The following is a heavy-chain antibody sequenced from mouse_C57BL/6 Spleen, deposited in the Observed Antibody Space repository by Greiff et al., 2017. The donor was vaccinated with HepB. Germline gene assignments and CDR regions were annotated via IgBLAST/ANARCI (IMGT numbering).Heavy chain of an antibody. V-gene: IGHV1-69*01. D-gene: IGHD2-2*01. J-gene: IGHJ2*01. Sequence: QVQLQQPGAELVMPGASVKLSCKASGYTFTSYWMHWVKQRPGQGLEWIGEIDPSDSYTNYNQKFKGKSTLSVDKSSSTAYMQLSSLTSEDSAVYYCARSYGYAARYYFDYWGQGTTLTVSS. CDR2: IDPSDSYT. CDR1: GYTFTSYW. CDR3: ARSYGYAARYYFDY.